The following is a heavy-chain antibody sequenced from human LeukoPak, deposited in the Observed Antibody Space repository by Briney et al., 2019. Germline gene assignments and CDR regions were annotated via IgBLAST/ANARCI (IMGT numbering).Heavy chain of an antibody. CDR2: TYYRSKWYN. CDR1: GDSVSSNSTA. J-gene: IGHJ6*02. V-gene: IGHV6-1*01. Sequence: SKTLSLTCAISGDSVSSNSTAWNWIRQSPSRGLEWLGRTYYRSKWYNDYAVSVKSRITINPDTSKNQFSLQLNSVTPEDTAVYYCARDLKDSYGSGSYWVPMDVWGQGTTVTVSS. CDR3: ARDLKDSYGSGSYWVPMDV. D-gene: IGHD3-10*01.